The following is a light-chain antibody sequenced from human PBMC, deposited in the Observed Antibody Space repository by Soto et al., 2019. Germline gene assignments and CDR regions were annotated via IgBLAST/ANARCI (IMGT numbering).Light chain of an antibody. CDR3: SSYAGSTAFTV. J-gene: IGLJ1*01. CDR1: SSDVGGYNY. Sequence: QSALTQPASVSGSPGQSISISCTGTSSDVGGYNYVSWYQQHPGKAPKLMIYEVSSRPSGVSNRFCGSKSGNTASLTISGLQAEDEAEYYCSSYAGSTAFTVFGTGTKVTVL. V-gene: IGLV2-14*01. CDR2: EVS.